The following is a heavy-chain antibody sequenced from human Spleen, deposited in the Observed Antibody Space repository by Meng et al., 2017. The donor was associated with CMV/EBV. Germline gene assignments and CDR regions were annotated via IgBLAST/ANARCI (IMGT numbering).Heavy chain of an antibody. CDR2: KWYDGSNT. CDR3: AKDATGIAVAGTIDF. J-gene: IGHJ4*01. CDR1: GLSVSRAG. D-gene: IGHD6-19*01. Sequence: GLSVSRAGGPGVGRDPGKGGGGEVVKWYDGSNTNYEESVKGQFTISRDNSKTTLYLQMNSLRADDTAVYYCAKDATGIAVAGTIDFWAHGTLVTVSS. V-gene: IGHV3-33*06.